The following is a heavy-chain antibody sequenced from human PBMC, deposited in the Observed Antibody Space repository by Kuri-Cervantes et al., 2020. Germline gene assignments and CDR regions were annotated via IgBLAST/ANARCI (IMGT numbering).Heavy chain of an antibody. D-gene: IGHD1-7*01. CDR3: ARSLELSNLIDH. CDR1: GFTFSTYW. CDR2: ISGGSVGRT. Sequence: GESLKISCAASGFTFSTYWMSWVRQAPGKGLEWVSSISGGSVGRTYYADSVRGRFTISRDNSKNTLYLQMNSLRAEDTAVYYCARSLELSNLIDHWGLGTLVTVSS. V-gene: IGHV3-23*01. J-gene: IGHJ4*02.